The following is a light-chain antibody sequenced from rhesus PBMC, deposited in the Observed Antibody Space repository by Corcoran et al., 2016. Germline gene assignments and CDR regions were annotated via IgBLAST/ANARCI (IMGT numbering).Light chain of an antibody. CDR1: QSISSW. Sequence: DIQMTQSPSSLSASVGDKVTITCQASQSISSWLAWYQQKPGKAPKPLIIKASRLERGVPSRFSGSGSGTDFTLTISRLPPEDFATYYCQRYNSAPWTFGQGTKVEIK. CDR2: KAS. V-gene: IGKV1-16*01. CDR3: QRYNSAPWT. J-gene: IGKJ1*01.